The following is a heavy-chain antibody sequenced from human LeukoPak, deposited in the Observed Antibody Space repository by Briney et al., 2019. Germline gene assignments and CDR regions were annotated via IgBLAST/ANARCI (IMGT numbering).Heavy chain of an antibody. D-gene: IGHD4-17*01. J-gene: IGHJ5*02. CDR1: GYSISSSSYY. Sequence: KPSETLSLTCTVSGYSISSSSYYWSWIRQPPGKGLEWIGYIYYSGSTNYNPSLKSRVTISVDTSKNQFSLQLSSVTAADTAFYFCARSRGGFGDYGSWFDPWGQGTLVTVSS. CDR2: IYYSGST. V-gene: IGHV4-61*01. CDR3: ARSRGGFGDYGSWFDP.